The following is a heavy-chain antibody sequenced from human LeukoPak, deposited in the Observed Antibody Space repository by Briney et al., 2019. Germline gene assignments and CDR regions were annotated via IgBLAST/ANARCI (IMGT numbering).Heavy chain of an antibody. D-gene: IGHD2-21*02. J-gene: IGHJ3*02. CDR3: ARSKRVVTAILTSYHSGLRAFDI. Sequence: PSETLSLTCAVYGGSFSGYYWSWIRQPPGKGLEWIGEINHSGSTNYNPSLKSRVTISVDTSKNQFSLKLSSLTAADTAVYYCARSKRVVTAILTSYHSGLRAFDIWGQGTMVTVSS. CDR1: GGSFSGYY. V-gene: IGHV4-34*01. CDR2: INHSGST.